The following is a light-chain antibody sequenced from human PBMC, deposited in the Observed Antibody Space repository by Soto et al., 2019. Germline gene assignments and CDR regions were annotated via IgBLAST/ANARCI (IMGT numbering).Light chain of an antibody. CDR2: DAS. Sequence: DIQMTQSPSSLSASVGDRVTITCQASQDITNHLNWFQQKPGQAPQLLIYDASNLGTGVPSRFSGSGSGTDFSFTISSLRPEDIATYYCQHYDNLPSITFGQGTRLEIK. CDR3: QHYDNLPSIT. J-gene: IGKJ5*01. V-gene: IGKV1-33*01. CDR1: QDITNH.